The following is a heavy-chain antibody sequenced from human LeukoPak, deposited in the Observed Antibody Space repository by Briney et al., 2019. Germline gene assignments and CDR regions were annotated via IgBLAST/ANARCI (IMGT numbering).Heavy chain of an antibody. CDR2: IYYSGST. Sequence: PSETLSLTCTVSGGSISSSSYYWSGIRQPPGKGLEWIGSIYYSGSTYYNPSLKSRVTISVDTSKNQFSLKLSSVTAADTAVYYCARLNYYGSGCFDYWGQGTLVTVSS. V-gene: IGHV4-39*01. CDR3: ARLNYYGSGCFDY. CDR1: GGSISSSSYY. J-gene: IGHJ4*02. D-gene: IGHD3-10*01.